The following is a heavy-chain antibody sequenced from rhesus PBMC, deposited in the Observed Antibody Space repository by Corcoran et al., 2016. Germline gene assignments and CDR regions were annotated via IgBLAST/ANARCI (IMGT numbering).Heavy chain of an antibody. CDR1: GGSSSSMNW. CDR3: ARRLATVTLSYFDY. CDR2: IYGGSVST. Sequence: QVQLPESGPGLVKPSATLSLTCAVPGGSSSSMNWWRWFLPLPGEGLEWIVYIYGGSVSTSYNPSLKSRVTISTDTSKNQVSLKLSSVTAADTAVYYCARRLATVTLSYFDYWGQGVLVTVSS. V-gene: IGHV4S18*01. J-gene: IGHJ4*01. D-gene: IGHD5-36*02.